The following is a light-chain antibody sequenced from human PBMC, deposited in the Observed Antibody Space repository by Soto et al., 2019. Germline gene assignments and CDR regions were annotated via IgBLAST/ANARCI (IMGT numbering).Light chain of an antibody. Sequence: EFVLTQSPAALSLSPGERATLSCRASQSISTYLAWYQQRPGQTPRLLIYDASNRATGIPARFSGSGSGTDFTLTISYLEPEDFAVYYCQQGGNWPLTFGQGTRLENK. CDR2: DAS. CDR3: QQGGNWPLT. J-gene: IGKJ5*01. V-gene: IGKV3-11*01. CDR1: QSISTY.